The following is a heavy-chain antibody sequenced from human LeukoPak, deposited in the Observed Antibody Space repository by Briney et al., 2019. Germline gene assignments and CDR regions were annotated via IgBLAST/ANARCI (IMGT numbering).Heavy chain of an antibody. CDR2: IIPIFGTA. J-gene: IGHJ4*02. D-gene: IGHD7-27*01. Sequence: SVKVSCKASVGTFSSYAISWMRQAPGQGLEWMGGIIPIFGTANYAQKFQGRVTITADESTSTAYMELSSLRSEDKAVYYCARDLNWGLDYWGQGTLVTVSS. CDR3: ARDLNWGLDY. V-gene: IGHV1-69*13. CDR1: VGTFSSYA.